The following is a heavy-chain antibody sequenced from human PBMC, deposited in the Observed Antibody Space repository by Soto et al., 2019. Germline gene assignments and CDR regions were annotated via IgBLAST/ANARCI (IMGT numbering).Heavy chain of an antibody. V-gene: IGHV3-33*01. J-gene: IGHJ6*02. CDR3: AREHYSSGWYEDYYYGMDV. CDR1: GFTFSSYG. CDR2: IWYDGSNK. Sequence: GGFLRLSCAASGFTFSSYGMHWVRQAPGKGLEWVAVIWYDGSNKYYADSVKGRFTISRDNSKNTLYLQMNSLRAEDTAVYYCAREHYSSGWYEDYYYGMDVWGQGTTVTVSS. D-gene: IGHD6-19*01.